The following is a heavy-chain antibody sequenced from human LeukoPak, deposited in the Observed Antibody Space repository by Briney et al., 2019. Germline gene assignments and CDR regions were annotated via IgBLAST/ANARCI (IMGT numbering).Heavy chain of an antibody. D-gene: IGHD2/OR15-2a*01. CDR2: IRYDGGDT. J-gene: IGHJ4*02. Sequence: GGSLIFSCVASGFSFSSFGMHWVRQAPGKGLEWVAYIRYDGGDTDYADSVKGRFTISRENSRNTLFLQMNSLRGDDTSVYYCAKKREGSIAPPDYWGQGTLVTVSS. CDR1: GFSFSSFG. CDR3: AKKREGSIAPPDY. V-gene: IGHV3-30*02.